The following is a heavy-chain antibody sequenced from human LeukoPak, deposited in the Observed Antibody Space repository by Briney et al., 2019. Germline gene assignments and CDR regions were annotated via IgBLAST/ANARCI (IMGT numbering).Heavy chain of an antibody. J-gene: IGHJ1*01. CDR2: ISSSGSTI. CDR3: ARDASYSSSSSAALGY. Sequence: PGGSLRLSCAASGFTFSDYYMSWIRQAPGKGLEWVSYISSSGSTIYYADSVKGRFTISRDNAKNSLYLQMNSLRAEDTAVYYCARDASYSSSSSAALGYWGQGTLVTVSS. V-gene: IGHV3-11*01. D-gene: IGHD6-6*01. CDR1: GFTFSDYY.